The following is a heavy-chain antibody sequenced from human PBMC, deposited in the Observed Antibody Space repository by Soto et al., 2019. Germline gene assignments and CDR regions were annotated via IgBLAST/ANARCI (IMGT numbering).Heavy chain of an antibody. D-gene: IGHD3-22*01. CDR1: GGSISSGDYY. J-gene: IGHJ6*02. Sequence: QVQLQESGPGLVKPSQTLSLTCTVSGGSISSGDYYWSWIRQPPGKGLEWIGYIHNSGRTYYNPSIRSGLSISVDTSKTQFSLKLTSVTAADTAVYYCARERLGADRRGDYWNYMDVWGQGTTVTVSS. CDR2: IHNSGRT. V-gene: IGHV4-30-4*01. CDR3: ARERLGADRRGDYWNYMDV.